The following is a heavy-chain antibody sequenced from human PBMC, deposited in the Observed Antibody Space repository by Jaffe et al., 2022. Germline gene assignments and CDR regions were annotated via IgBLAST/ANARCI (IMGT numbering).Heavy chain of an antibody. CDR3: ARITMVQGVRWFDP. V-gene: IGHV4-61*01. CDR1: GGSVSSGSYY. CDR2: IYYSGST. Sequence: QVQLQESGPGLVKPSETLSLTCTVSGGSVSSGSYYWSWIRQPPGKGLEWIGYIYYSGSTNYNPSLKSRVTISVDTSKNQFSLKLSSVTAADTAVYYCARITMVQGVRWFDPWGQGTLVTVSS. J-gene: IGHJ5*02. D-gene: IGHD3-10*01.